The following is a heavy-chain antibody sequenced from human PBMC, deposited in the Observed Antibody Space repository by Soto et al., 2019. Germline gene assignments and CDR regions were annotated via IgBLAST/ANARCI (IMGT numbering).Heavy chain of an antibody. CDR2: VKGGGVAR. J-gene: IGHJ3*02. D-gene: IGHD6-19*01. CDR3: ARDQWLAPDVFDI. CDR1: VFTFSTYW. Sequence: AGGSLRLSCASSVFTFSTYWMQWVRQAPGKGLVWVSRVKGGGVARSSAASVKGLSTISRDTNNTTLQLQMNRLRPDNTAVYYCARDQWLAPDVFDIWGHGTMVTVSS. V-gene: IGHV3-74*01.